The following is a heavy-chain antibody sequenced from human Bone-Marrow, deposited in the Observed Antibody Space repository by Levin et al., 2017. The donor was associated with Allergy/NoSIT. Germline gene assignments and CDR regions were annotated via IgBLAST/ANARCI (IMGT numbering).Heavy chain of an antibody. CDR3: ARDPQALARRGYFDL. Sequence: SETLSLTCTVSGGSISGSNYYWAWIRQPPGKELEWIGSVYYSGNTFYTPSLKSRVTISVDTSKKQFSLKLNSATAADTAVYFCARDPQALARRGYFDLWGQGTLVTVSS. J-gene: IGHJ4*02. CDR1: GGSISGSNYY. D-gene: IGHD5-12*01. CDR2: VYYSGNT. V-gene: IGHV4-39*07.